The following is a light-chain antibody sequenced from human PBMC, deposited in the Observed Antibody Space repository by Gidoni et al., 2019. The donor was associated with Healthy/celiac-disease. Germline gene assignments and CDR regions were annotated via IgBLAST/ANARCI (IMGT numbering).Light chain of an antibody. J-gene: IGKJ4*02. CDR1: QSISSY. CDR3: HQSCRTPVT. CDR2: VAS. V-gene: IGKV1-39*01. Sequence: DIQMTQSPSSLSASARDRVTITCCESQSISSYLNWYQQKPGKAPKFMHFVASSLQSGVPSRFSGSGSRADITLTSSSLQPEDVASYYWHQSCRTPVTFGRGTRVEIK.